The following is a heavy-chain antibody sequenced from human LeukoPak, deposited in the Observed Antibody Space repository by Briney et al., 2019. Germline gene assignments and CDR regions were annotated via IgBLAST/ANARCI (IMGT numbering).Heavy chain of an antibody. CDR3: ARDVYYYDSSGFDP. J-gene: IGHJ5*02. D-gene: IGHD3-22*01. CDR2: ISGSSSYI. V-gene: IGHV3-21*01. Sequence: GGSLRLSCAASGFTFSNYYMNWVRQAPGKRLEWVSSISGSSSYIYYADSVKGRFTISRDNAKNSLYLQMNSLRAEDTAVYYCARDVYYYDSSGFDPWGQGTLVTVSS. CDR1: GFTFSNYY.